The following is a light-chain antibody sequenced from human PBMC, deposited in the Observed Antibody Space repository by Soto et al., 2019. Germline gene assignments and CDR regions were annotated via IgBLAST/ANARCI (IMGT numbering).Light chain of an antibody. Sequence: DIQMTQSPSTLSASVGDRVTITCRASQSVQSWLAWYQQNPGQAPRLLFYKASSLESGDPSRISGSGSRTEFSLPISSVQHDDFATYYCQQYEFYWTCGQRTKVEI. CDR2: KAS. CDR3: QQYEFYWT. J-gene: IGKJ1*01. CDR1: QSVQSW. V-gene: IGKV1-5*03.